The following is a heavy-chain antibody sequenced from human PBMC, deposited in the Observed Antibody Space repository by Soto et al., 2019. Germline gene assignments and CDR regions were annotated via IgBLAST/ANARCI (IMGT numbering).Heavy chain of an antibody. CDR1: GGSCSGYY. V-gene: IGHV4-34*01. D-gene: IGHD1-20*01. Sequence: QVQLQQWGAGLLKPSETLSLTCAVYGGSCSGYYWSWIRQPPVKGLEWIGEINHSGSTNYNPSLKSRVTISVDTSKNQFSLKLSSVTAADTAVYYCARGRYNWNYWGQGTLVTVSS. CDR3: ARGRYNWNY. J-gene: IGHJ4*02. CDR2: INHSGST.